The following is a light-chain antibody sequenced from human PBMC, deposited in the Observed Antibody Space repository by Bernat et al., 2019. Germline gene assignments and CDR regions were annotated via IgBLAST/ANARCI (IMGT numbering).Light chain of an antibody. V-gene: IGKV2-28*01. Sequence: DTVMTQSPLSLSVTPGEPAFISCRASESLLHRNGYNYVDWYLQKPGQSPQLLIYLGSIRASGVPDRFSGSGSGTDFTLKISRVEAEDGGLYYCMQDLRRTWTFGQGTNLQIK. J-gene: IGKJ1*01. CDR1: ESLLHRNGYNY. CDR2: LGS. CDR3: MQDLRRTWT.